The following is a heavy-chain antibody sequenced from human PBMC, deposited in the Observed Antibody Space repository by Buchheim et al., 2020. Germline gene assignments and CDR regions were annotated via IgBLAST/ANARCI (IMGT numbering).Heavy chain of an antibody. V-gene: IGHV3-30-3*01. J-gene: IGHJ3*02. D-gene: IGHD3-22*01. CDR2: ISYDGSNK. Sequence: QVQLVESGGGVVQPGRSLRLSCAASGFTFSSYAMHWVRQAPGKGLEWVAVISYDGSNKYYADSVKGRFTISRDNSKNTLYLQMNSLRVEDTAVYYCERGHYYYERSGPRDIWGQGT. CDR3: ERGHYYYERSGPRDI. CDR1: GFTFSSYA.